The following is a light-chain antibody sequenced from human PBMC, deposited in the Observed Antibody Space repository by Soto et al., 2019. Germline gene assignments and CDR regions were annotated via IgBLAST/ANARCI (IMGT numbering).Light chain of an antibody. V-gene: IGKV3-11*01. Sequence: EIVLTQYPATLSLSPGERATLSCRASQSVSSYLAWYQQKPGQVPRLVIYDASNRATGIPGRFSGSGSGTDFTLTISRLEPEDFGVYYCQQRSSWPRTFGQGTKVEIK. CDR1: QSVSSY. J-gene: IGKJ1*01. CDR2: DAS. CDR3: QQRSSWPRT.